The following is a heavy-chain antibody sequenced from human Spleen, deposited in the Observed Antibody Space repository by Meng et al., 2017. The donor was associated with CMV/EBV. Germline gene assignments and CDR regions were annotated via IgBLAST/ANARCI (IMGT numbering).Heavy chain of an antibody. CDR2: IIPILGIA. CDR1: GGTFSSYA. V-gene: IGHV1-69*10. D-gene: IGHD5-24*01. Sequence: SVKVSCKASGGTFSSYAISWVRQAPGQGLEWMGGIIPILGIANYAQKFQGRVTITADKSTSTAYMELNSLRSEDTAVYYCARLSSEMATNLIDYWGQGTLVTVSS. J-gene: IGHJ4*02. CDR3: ARLSSEMATNLIDY.